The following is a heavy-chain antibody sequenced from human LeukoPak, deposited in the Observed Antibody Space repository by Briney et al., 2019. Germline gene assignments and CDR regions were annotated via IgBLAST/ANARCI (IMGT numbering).Heavy chain of an antibody. CDR1: GVTFSSYD. V-gene: IGHV3-48*03. Sequence: VGTLRLSCAASGVTFSSYDMNWVCQAPRKGLGWVSYISSSGSTISYADSAKGRFTISWENAKNSLYLQMNILRAEATAVYYFASGPQGPYSFDNWGQGTLVTVSS. CDR2: ISSSGSTI. J-gene: IGHJ4*02. CDR3: ASGPQGPYSFDN.